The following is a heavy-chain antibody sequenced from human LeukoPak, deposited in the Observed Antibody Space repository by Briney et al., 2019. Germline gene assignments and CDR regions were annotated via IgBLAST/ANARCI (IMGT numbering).Heavy chain of an antibody. CDR2: MFHSGST. D-gene: IGHD2-2*01. Sequence: SETLSLTCTVSGGSISSSSYYWGWIRQPPGKGLEWIGSMFHSGSTYYNPSLKSRVTMSLDTSKNQFSLKLRSVTAADTAVYYCARGLSTSLLREASTRYYMDVWGKGTTVTVSS. CDR3: ARGLSTSLLREASTRYYMDV. V-gene: IGHV4-39*07. CDR1: GGSISSSSYY. J-gene: IGHJ6*03.